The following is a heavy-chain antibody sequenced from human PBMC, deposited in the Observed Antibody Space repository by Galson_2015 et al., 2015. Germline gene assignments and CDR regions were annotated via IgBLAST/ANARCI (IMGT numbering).Heavy chain of an antibody. J-gene: IGHJ4*02. D-gene: IGHD2-2*01. CDR3: ARVGRSSSWYARGPFDN. Sequence: ETLSLTCSVSGGSIDDSGYHWALIRQSPGTGLEWIGRVYYSGSTKYNPSLKSRVTMSVDTSKSQFSLRLNSVTAADTAVYYCARVGRSSSWYARGPFDNWGQGILVTVSS. CDR1: GGSIDDSGYH. V-gene: IGHV4-39*01. CDR2: VYYSGST.